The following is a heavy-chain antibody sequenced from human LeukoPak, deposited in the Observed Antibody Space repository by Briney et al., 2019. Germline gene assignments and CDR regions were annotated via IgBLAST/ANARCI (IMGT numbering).Heavy chain of an antibody. CDR1: GGSVSSGSHY. D-gene: IGHD1-26*01. CDR3: ARVHLHSGSYYFDY. V-gene: IGHV4-61*01. CDR2: IYYSGST. Sequence: SETLSLTCTVSGGSVSSGSHYWSWIRQPPGKGLEWIGYIYYSGSTNYNPSLKSRVTISVDTSKNQFSLKLSSVTAADTAVYYCARVHLHSGSYYFDYWGQGTLVTVSS. J-gene: IGHJ4*02.